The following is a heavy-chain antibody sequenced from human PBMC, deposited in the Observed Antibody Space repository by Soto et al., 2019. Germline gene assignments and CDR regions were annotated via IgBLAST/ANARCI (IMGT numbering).Heavy chain of an antibody. CDR1: GFTFSSYW. CDR3: ASSYSSGWYDASYYYYYMDV. CDR2: IKQDGSEK. D-gene: IGHD6-19*01. J-gene: IGHJ6*03. Sequence: GGSLRLSCAASGFTFSSYWMSWVRQAPGKGLEWVANIKQDGSEKYYVDSVKGRFTISRDNAKNSLYLQMNSLRAEDTAVYYCASSYSSGWYDASYYYYYMDVWGKGTTVTVSS. V-gene: IGHV3-7*01.